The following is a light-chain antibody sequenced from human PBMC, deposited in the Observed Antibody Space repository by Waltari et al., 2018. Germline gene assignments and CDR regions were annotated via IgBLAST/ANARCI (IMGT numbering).Light chain of an antibody. V-gene: IGLV2-23*02. CDR1: SGDIGRYNF. Sequence: QSALTQPASLSGSPGQSITISCSGTSGDIGRYNFVSWYQQHPGQAPKVMIYEVTKRPSGVSDRFSGSVSGNTASLTISGLQAEDEAHYYCCSYAGTNTYVFGTGTKVTVL. CDR3: CSYAGTNTYV. J-gene: IGLJ1*01. CDR2: EVT.